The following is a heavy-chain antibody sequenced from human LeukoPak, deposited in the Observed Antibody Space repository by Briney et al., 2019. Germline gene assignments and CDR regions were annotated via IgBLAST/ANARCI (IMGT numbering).Heavy chain of an antibody. CDR3: ARGYCSGDCFTLFDY. Sequence: ASVKVSCKASGYTFTGYYMHWVRQAPGQGLEWMGGINPNSGGTNYAQKFQGRVTMTRDTSICTAYMELSSLRSDDTAVYYCARGYCSGDCFTLFDYWGQGTLVTVSS. CDR2: INPNSGGT. D-gene: IGHD2-21*02. J-gene: IGHJ4*02. CDR1: GYTFTGYY. V-gene: IGHV1-2*02.